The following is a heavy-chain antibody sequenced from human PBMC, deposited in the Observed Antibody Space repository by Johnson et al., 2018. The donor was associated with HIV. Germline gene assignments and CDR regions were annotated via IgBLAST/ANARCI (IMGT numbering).Heavy chain of an antibody. Sequence: QVQLVESGGGVVQPGRSLRLSCAASGFTFNSYAMHWVRKAPAKGLEWVAVISYDGSDKYYADSVKGRFTISRDSSKNTLYLQMNSLRAEDTAVYYCAKDGAKYYYDSSGYRDAFDIWGQGTMVTVSS. CDR2: ISYDGSDK. D-gene: IGHD3-22*01. V-gene: IGHV3-30*04. CDR3: AKDGAKYYYDSSGYRDAFDI. J-gene: IGHJ3*02. CDR1: GFTFNSYA.